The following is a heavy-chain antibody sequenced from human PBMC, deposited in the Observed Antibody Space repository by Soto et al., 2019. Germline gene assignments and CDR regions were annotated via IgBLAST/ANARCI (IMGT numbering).Heavy chain of an antibody. CDR2: ISSSGSTI. V-gene: IGHV3-11*01. CDR3: ARSTVGLEWLSDPDAFDI. Sequence: GGSLRLSCAASGFTFSDYYMSWIRQAPGKGLEWVSYISSSGSTIYYADSVKGRFTISRDNAKNSLYLQMNSLRAEDTAVYYCARSTVGLEWLSDPDAFDIWGQGTMVTVSS. D-gene: IGHD3-3*01. J-gene: IGHJ3*02. CDR1: GFTFSDYY.